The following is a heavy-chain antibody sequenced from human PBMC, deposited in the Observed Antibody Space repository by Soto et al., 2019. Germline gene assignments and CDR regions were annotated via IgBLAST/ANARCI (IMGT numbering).Heavy chain of an antibody. CDR3: AHPGNKASAGFYFDF. CDR1: GDSVTSDSYF. J-gene: IGHJ4*02. V-gene: IGHV2-5*08. CDR2: IYWDDDK. Sequence: TLSLTCTVSGDSVTSDSYFWSWIRQPPGKALEWLALIYWDDDKRYSPSLKNRLTVSKGTSNNQVVLTMTSMDPVDTATYYCAHPGNKASAGFYFDFWGQGTLVTVSS. D-gene: IGHD6-13*01.